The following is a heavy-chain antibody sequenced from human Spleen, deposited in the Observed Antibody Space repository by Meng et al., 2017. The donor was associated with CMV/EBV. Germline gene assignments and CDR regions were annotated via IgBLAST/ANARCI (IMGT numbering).Heavy chain of an antibody. CDR1: FSTYA. CDR2: ISYDGNYK. V-gene: IGHV3-30*04. J-gene: IGHJ4*02. D-gene: IGHD1-7*01. CDR3: ARVRLGDRRIKNYSYNFDY. Sequence: FSTYALHWVRQAPGKGLEWVALISYDGNYKYYSDSVKGRFTISRDNSRDTLYLQMNSLRDDDRAVYYCARVRLGDRRIKNYSYNFDYWGQGTLVTVSS.